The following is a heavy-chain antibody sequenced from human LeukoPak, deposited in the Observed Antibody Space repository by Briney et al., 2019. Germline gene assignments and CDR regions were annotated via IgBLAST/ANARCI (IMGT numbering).Heavy chain of an antibody. CDR1: GFTFSGYA. Sequence: PGGSLRLSCAASGFTFSGYAMHWVRQAPGKGLEWVSVMSYDGSNKYYADSVKGRFTISRDNSKNTLYLQMNSLRAEDTAVYYCARETGSAVGSTDFDYWGQGTLATVSS. CDR3: ARETGSAVGSTDFDY. J-gene: IGHJ4*02. D-gene: IGHD4-17*01. V-gene: IGHV3-30-3*01. CDR2: MSYDGSNK.